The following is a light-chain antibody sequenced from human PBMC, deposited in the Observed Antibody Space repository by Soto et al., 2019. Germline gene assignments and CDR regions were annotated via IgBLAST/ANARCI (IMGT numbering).Light chain of an antibody. V-gene: IGKV3-15*01. CDR3: HRYNNWPLT. CDR1: QSVSSN. J-gene: IGKJ4*01. CDR2: GAS. Sequence: EIVMTQSPATLSVSPGERATLSCRASQSVSSNLAWYQQKPGQAPRLLIHGASTRATGIPARFSGSGSGTEFTLTISSLQSEDFAVYYCHRYNNWPLTFGGGTKVEIK.